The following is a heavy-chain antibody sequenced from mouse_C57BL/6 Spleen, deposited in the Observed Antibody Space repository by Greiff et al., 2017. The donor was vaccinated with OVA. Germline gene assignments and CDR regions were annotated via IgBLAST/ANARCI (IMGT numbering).Heavy chain of an antibody. CDR3: ARDRYFDY. CDR1: GFTFSSYA. V-gene: IGHV5-4*01. Sequence: DVQLQESGGGLVKPGGSLKLSCAASGFTFSSYAMSWVRQTPEKRLEWVATISDGGSYTYYPDNVKGRFTISRDNAKNNLYLQMSHLKSEDTAMYYCARDRYFDYWGQGTTLTVSS. J-gene: IGHJ2*01. CDR2: ISDGGSYT.